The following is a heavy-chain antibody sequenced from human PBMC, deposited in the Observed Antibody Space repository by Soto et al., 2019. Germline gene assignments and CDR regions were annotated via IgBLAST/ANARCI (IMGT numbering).Heavy chain of an antibody. V-gene: IGHV1-18*01. D-gene: IGHD3-16*01. CDR1: GYTFTSYG. Sequence: ASVKVSCKASGYTFTSYGISLVRQAPVQVLELIVWISAYSVNTNYSQKLQGRLTMTTYTCTSTSYIELRGLRSDYTAVYYCALGELCVHRFDPWGQGTLVTVSS. CDR3: ALGELCVHRFDP. CDR2: ISAYSVNT. J-gene: IGHJ5*02.